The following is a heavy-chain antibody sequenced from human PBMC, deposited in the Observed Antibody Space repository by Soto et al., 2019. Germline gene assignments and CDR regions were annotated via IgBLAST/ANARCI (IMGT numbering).Heavy chain of an antibody. Sequence: EVQLVESGGGLVQPGRSLRLSCAASGFTFDDYAMHWVRQAPGKGLEWVSGISWNSGSIGYADSVKGRFTISRDNAKNSLYLQMNSLRAEDTALYYCAKLGPLILNDDYWGQGTLVTVSS. CDR3: AKLGPLILNDDY. CDR2: ISWNSGSI. J-gene: IGHJ4*02. D-gene: IGHD7-27*01. CDR1: GFTFDDYA. V-gene: IGHV3-9*01.